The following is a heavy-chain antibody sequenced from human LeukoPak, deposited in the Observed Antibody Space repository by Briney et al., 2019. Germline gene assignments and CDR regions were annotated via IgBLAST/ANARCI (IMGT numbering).Heavy chain of an antibody. J-gene: IGHJ4*02. Sequence: GGAPRISCVAPGVTLLYYAVHWGRPAPGKGVEWVALMSYDGNNNYYTDSVKGRFTLSRDNSKNTLYLQMSSLRPEDTAVYYCAREWGAAVDYWGQGTLVTVSS. CDR2: MSYDGNNN. CDR1: GVTLLYYA. CDR3: AREWGAAVDY. V-gene: IGHV3-30-3*01. D-gene: IGHD6-13*01.